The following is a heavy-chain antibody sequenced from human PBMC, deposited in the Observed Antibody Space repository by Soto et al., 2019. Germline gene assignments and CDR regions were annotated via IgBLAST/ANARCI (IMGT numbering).Heavy chain of an antibody. CDR1: GGSFSGYY. Sequence: SETLSLTCAVYGGSFSGYYWSWIRQPPGKGLEWIGEINHSGSTNYNPSLKSRVTISVDTSKNQFSLKLSSVTAADTAVYYCARGGPTTTPLIKYFQHWGKGTLVTVSS. J-gene: IGHJ1*01. D-gene: IGHD1-1*01. CDR3: ARGGPTTTPLIKYFQH. V-gene: IGHV4-34*01. CDR2: INHSGST.